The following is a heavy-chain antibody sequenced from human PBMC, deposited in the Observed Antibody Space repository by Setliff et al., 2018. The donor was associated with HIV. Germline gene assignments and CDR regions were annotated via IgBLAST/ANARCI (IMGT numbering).Heavy chain of an antibody. CDR3: ARAYSANYRGGGRFDY. CDR1: GYTFTDYF. D-gene: IGHD1-7*01. CDR2: INPKSGAT. V-gene: IGHV1-2*02. Sequence: ASVKVSCKTSGYTFTDYFIHWVRQAPGQGLEWMGWINPKSGATNFAQKFQVRVTMTRDTSINTAYMEVNRLRSDDTAIYYCARAYSANYRGGGRFDYWGQGTLVTVSS. J-gene: IGHJ4*02.